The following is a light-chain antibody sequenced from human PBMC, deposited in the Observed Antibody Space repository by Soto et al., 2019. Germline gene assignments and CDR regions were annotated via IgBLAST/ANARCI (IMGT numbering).Light chain of an antibody. CDR2: EVS. CDR1: SSDGGGDNC. Sequence: QSVLTQPPSASGSPGQSVTISCTVTSSDGGGDNCVSWYQQHPGKAPKLMIYEVSKRPSGVPDRFSGSKSGNTASLTVSGLQAEDEADYYCSSYAGSNIPVVFGGGTKLTVL. CDR3: SSYAGSNIPVV. J-gene: IGLJ2*01. V-gene: IGLV2-8*01.